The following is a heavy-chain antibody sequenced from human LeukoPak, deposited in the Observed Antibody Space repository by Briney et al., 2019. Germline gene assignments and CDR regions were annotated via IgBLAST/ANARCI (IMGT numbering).Heavy chain of an antibody. CDR2: IYYSGTT. CDR1: GGSISRGSFF. J-gene: IGHJ4*02. V-gene: IGHV4-39*01. D-gene: IGHD2-21*02. Sequence: SETLSLTCTVSGGSISRGSFFWGWIRQPPEKGLEWIGNIYYSGTTYYNPSLKSRVTISVDTSKIQFSLKLNSVTAADTAVYYCARLRVTPVSGALDYWGQGTLVTVSS. CDR3: ARLRVTPVSGALDY.